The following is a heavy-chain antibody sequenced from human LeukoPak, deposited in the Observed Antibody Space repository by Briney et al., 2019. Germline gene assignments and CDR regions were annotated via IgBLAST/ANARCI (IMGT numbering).Heavy chain of an antibody. CDR3: ARDWRGYSYMDV. CDR2: ISSSSYI. D-gene: IGHD5-18*01. V-gene: IGHV3-21*01. CDR1: GFTFSSYS. J-gene: IGHJ6*03. Sequence: GGSLRLSCAASGFTFSSYSMNWVRQAPGKGLEWVSSISSSSYIYYADSVKGRFTISRDNAKNSLYLQMNSLRAKDTAVYYCARDWRGYSYMDVWGKGTTVTISS.